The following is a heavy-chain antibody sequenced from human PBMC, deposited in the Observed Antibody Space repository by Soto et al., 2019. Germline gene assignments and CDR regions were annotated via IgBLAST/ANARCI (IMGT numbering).Heavy chain of an antibody. D-gene: IGHD2-8*01. CDR1: GFTFGDYA. Sequence: GGSLRLSCTASGFTFGDYAMSWFRQAPGKGLEWVGFIRSKAYGGTTEYAASVKGRFTISRDDSKSIAYLQMNSLKTEDTAVYYCTRVGDPDIVLMVYAERGDWFDPWGRGTLVTVSS. CDR3: TRVGDPDIVLMVYAERGDWFDP. CDR2: IRSKAYGGTT. V-gene: IGHV3-49*03. J-gene: IGHJ5*02.